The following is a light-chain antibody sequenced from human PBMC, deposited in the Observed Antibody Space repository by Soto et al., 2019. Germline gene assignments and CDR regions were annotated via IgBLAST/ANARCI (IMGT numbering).Light chain of an antibody. Sequence: EIVMTQSPATLSVSPGERATLSCRASESVSSNLAWYQQKPGQAPRLLIYGASTRATGIPARFSGSGSGTEFTLTISSLQSEDFAFYYCQQYNNWPQTFGPGTKVDIK. V-gene: IGKV3-15*01. CDR3: QQYNNWPQT. J-gene: IGKJ3*01. CDR1: ESVSSN. CDR2: GAS.